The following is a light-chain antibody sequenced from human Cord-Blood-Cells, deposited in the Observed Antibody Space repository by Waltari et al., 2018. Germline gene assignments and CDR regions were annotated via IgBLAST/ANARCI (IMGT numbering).Light chain of an antibody. V-gene: IGLV2-14*03. J-gene: IGLJ1*01. CDR2: DVS. CDR1: NSDDSGHNS. Sequence: QSALPQPALVSWSPGQSTTLPCTGANSDDSGHNSVSQYQQHPGKAPKLMISDVSNRSSWVSNRFSGSNSSNTASLSISGLNAEDEADYYCSSYASSSTYVFWTGSKVTGL. CDR3: SSYASSSTYV.